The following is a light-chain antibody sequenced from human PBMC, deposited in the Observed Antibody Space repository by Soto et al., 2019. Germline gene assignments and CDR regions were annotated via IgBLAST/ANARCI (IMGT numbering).Light chain of an antibody. V-gene: IGKV1-9*01. J-gene: IGKJ2*01. CDR2: AAS. CDR1: QDIRGY. Sequence: DIPLTQSPSFLSASVGDRVTITCRASQDIRGYLAWYQQRPGRAPKLLIYAASTLQSGVPSRFSGSGSGTEFTLTISSLQPEDFATYHCQQLYSYPYTFGQGTKLEI. CDR3: QQLYSYPYT.